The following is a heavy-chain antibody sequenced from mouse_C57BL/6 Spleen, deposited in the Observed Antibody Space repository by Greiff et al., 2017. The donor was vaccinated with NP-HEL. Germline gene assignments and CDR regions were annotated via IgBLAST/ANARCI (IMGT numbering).Heavy chain of an antibody. CDR2: IYPGDGDT. J-gene: IGHJ3*01. V-gene: IGHV1-82*01. CDR1: GYAFSSSW. Sequence: VQLQESGPELVKPGASVKISCKASGYAFSSSWMNWVKPRPGKGLEWIGRIYPGDGDTNYNGKFKGKATLTADKCSSTAYMQLSSLSSVDSAVYFCLLTGWFAYWGQGTLVTLSA. CDR3: LLTGWFAY. D-gene: IGHD4-1*01.